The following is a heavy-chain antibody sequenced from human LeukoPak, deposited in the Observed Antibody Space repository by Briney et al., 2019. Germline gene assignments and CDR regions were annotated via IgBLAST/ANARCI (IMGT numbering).Heavy chain of an antibody. D-gene: IGHD3-9*01. CDR1: GFTFSRYW. CDR3: IRGADTGYSSDS. V-gene: IGHV3-74*01. CDR2: INSDGRST. Sequence: GGSLRLSCVASGFTFSRYWMHWVRQAPGKGLVWVSRINSDGRSTNYADSVKGRFSISRDNAENTLYLQMNSLRVEDTAVYYCIRGADTGYSSDSWGQGTLVTVSS. J-gene: IGHJ4*02.